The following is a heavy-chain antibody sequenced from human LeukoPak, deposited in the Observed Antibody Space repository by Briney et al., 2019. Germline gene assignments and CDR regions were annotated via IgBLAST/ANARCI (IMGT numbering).Heavy chain of an antibody. J-gene: IGHJ3*02. D-gene: IGHD2-2*02. CDR1: GGSFSGYY. CDR2: INHSGST. Sequence: SETLSLTCAVYGGSFSGYYWSWIRQPPGKGLEWIGEINHSGSTNYNPSLKSRVTISVDTSKNQSSLKLSSVTAADTAVYYCAREGCSSTSCYTHDAFDIWGQGTMVTVSS. V-gene: IGHV4-34*01. CDR3: AREGCSSTSCYTHDAFDI.